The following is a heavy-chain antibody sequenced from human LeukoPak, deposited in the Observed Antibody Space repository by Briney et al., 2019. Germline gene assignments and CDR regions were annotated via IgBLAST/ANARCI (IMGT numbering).Heavy chain of an antibody. Sequence: PSETLSLTCTVSGGSISSYYWSWIRQPPGKGLEWIGFIYYSGNTNYNPSLKSRVTMSVHTSKNQFSLKLDSVTAADTAVYYCATQTQYGSSYDYWGQGTLVTVSS. J-gene: IGHJ4*02. V-gene: IGHV4-59*12. D-gene: IGHD6-6*01. CDR2: IYYSGNT. CDR3: ATQTQYGSSYDY. CDR1: GGSISSYY.